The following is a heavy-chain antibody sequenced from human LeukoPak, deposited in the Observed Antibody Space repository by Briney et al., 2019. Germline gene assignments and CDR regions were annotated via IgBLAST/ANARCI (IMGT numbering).Heavy chain of an antibody. V-gene: IGHV1-69*04. CDR1: GGTFSSYA. Sequence: SVKVSCKASGGTFSSYAISWVRQAPGQGLEWMGRIIPIFGIANYAQKFQGRVTITADKSTSTAYKELSSLRSEDTAVYYCARDRVDIVATIEDYYYYYGMDVWGQGTTVTVSS. CDR3: ARDRVDIVATIEDYYYYYGMDV. J-gene: IGHJ6*02. D-gene: IGHD5-12*01. CDR2: IIPIFGIA.